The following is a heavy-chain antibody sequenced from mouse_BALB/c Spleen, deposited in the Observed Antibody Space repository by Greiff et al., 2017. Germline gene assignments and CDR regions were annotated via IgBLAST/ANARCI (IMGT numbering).Heavy chain of an antibody. CDR3: ARHEEGPPPFAY. CDR2: FYPGSGSI. V-gene: IGHV1-62-2*01. J-gene: IGHJ3*01. Sequence: LVKPGASVKLSCKASGYTFTEYIIHWVKQRSGQGLEWIGWFYPGSGSIKYNEKFKDKATLTADKSSSTVYMELSRLTSEDSAVYFCARHEEGPPPFAYWGQGTLVTVSA. CDR1: GYTFTEYI.